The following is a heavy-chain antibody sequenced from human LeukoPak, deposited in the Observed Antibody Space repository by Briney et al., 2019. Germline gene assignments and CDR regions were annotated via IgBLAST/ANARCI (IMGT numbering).Heavy chain of an antibody. CDR3: ARGAGVLRFLEWLLYFDP. CDR1: GGSISSGDYY. Sequence: SETLSLTCTVSGGSISSGDYYWSWIRQPPGKGLEWIGYIYYSGSTYYNPSLKSRVTISVDTSKNQFSLKLSSVTAADTAVYYCARGAGVLRFLEWLLYFDPWGQGTLVTVSS. D-gene: IGHD3-3*01. CDR2: IYYSGST. J-gene: IGHJ5*02. V-gene: IGHV4-30-4*02.